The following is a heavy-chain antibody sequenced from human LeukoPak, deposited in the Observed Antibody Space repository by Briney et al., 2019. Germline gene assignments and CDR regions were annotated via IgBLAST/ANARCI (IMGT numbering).Heavy chain of an antibody. CDR2: IIPIFGTA. D-gene: IGHD6-25*01. V-gene: IGHV1-69*13. CDR3: ARDGTPNYRSGWVYMDV. Sequence: SVKVSCKASGGTFSSYAISWVRQAPGQGLEWMGGIIPIFGTANYAQKFQGRVTITADESTSTAYMELSSLRSEDTAVYYCARDGTPNYRSGWVYMDVWGKGTTVTISS. J-gene: IGHJ6*03. CDR1: GGTFSSYA.